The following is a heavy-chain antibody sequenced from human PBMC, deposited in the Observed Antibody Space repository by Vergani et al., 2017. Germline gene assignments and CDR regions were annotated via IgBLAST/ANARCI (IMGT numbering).Heavy chain of an antibody. D-gene: IGHD3-10*01. CDR3: ARAPGITMVRGVIVPDAFDI. V-gene: IGHV3-33*01. CDR1: GFTFSSYG. J-gene: IGHJ3*02. Sequence: QVQLVESGGGVVQPGRSLRLSCAASGFTFSSYGMHWVRQAPGKGLEWVAVIGYDGSNKYYADSVKGRFTISRDNSKNTLYLQMNSLRAEDTAVYYCARAPGITMVRGVIVPDAFDIWGQGTMVTVSS. CDR2: IGYDGSNK.